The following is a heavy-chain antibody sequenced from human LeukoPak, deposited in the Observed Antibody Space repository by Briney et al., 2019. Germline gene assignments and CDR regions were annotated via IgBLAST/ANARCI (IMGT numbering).Heavy chain of an antibody. D-gene: IGHD3-3*01. V-gene: IGHV1-69*13. CDR1: GGTFSSYA. Sequence: ASVKVSCKASGGTFSSYAISWVRQAPGQGLEWMGGIIPIFGTANYAQKFQGRVTITADGSTSTAYMELSSLRSEDTAVYYCAISRRGYYDFWSGYYIGYWGQGTLVTVS. J-gene: IGHJ4*02. CDR2: IIPIFGTA. CDR3: AISRRGYYDFWSGYYIGY.